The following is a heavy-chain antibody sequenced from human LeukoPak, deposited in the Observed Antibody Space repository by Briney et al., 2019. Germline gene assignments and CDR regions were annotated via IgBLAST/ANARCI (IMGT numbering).Heavy chain of an antibody. D-gene: IGHD1-26*01. Sequence: GGSLRLSCAASGFTFRSYWMSWVRQAPGKGLEWVANIKQDGSEKYYVDSVKGRFTISRDNARNSLFLQMNSLRAEDTAVYYCARDPYSGTYGNTYYYYMDVWGKGTTVTISS. CDR3: ARDPYSGTYGNTYYYYMDV. V-gene: IGHV3-7*01. CDR1: GFTFRSYW. J-gene: IGHJ6*03. CDR2: IKQDGSEK.